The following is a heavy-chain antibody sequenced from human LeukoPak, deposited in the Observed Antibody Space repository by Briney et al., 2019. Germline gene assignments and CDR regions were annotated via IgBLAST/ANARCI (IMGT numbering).Heavy chain of an antibody. J-gene: IGHJ4*02. CDR3: ARGNSLLGY. V-gene: IGHV4-59*01. D-gene: IGHD2/OR15-2a*01. Sequence: SETLSLTCTVSGGSISSYYWSWIRQPPGKGLEWIGYIYYSGSTNYNPSLKSRVTISVDTSKNQFSLKLSSVTAADTAVYYCARGNSLLGYWGQGTLVTVSS. CDR1: GGSISSYY. CDR2: IYYSGST.